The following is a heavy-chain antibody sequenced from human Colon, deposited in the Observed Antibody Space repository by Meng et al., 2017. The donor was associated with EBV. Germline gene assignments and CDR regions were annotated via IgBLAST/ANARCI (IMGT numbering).Heavy chain of an antibody. V-gene: IGHV6-1*01. CDR3: ARFAVGISSFDY. D-gene: IGHD1-26*01. CDR2: KYYRSKWYN. Sequence: HLHQYRPWLLQPSSPLSPPCAIVGECVSRNTSACTVSRQSPSRGLEWLGRKYYRSKWYNDYAVSVKSRIPIDTNPSKNPFSLQLNSVTPEDTAVYYCARFAVGISSFDYWGQGTLVTVSS. J-gene: IGHJ4*02. CDR1: GECVSRNTSA.